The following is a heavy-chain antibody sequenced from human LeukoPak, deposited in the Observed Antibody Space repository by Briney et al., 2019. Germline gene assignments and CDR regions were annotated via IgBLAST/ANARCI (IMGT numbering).Heavy chain of an antibody. D-gene: IGHD2-2*01. J-gene: IGHJ4*02. Sequence: SETLSLTCTVSGGSISSYYWSWIRQPPGKGLEWIGEINHSGSTNYNPSLKSRVTISVDTSKNQFSLKLSSVTAADTAVYYCANCSSPSCPHWGQGTLVTVSS. CDR1: GGSISSYY. CDR2: INHSGST. CDR3: ANCSSPSCPH. V-gene: IGHV4-34*01.